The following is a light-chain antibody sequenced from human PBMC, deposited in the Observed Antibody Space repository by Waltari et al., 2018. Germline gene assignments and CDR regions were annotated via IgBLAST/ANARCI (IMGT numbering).Light chain of an antibody. V-gene: IGLV2-14*01. CDR3: SSYTSASTLV. Sequence: QSALTQPASVSGSPGQSITISCTGSSSDVGAYNYISWYQQYPGKAPKLMIYEVSKRPSGWLNRFSGSKSGNTASLTISGLQAEDEADYYCSSYTSASTLVFATGTKVTVL. CDR2: EVS. J-gene: IGLJ1*01. CDR1: SSDVGAYNY.